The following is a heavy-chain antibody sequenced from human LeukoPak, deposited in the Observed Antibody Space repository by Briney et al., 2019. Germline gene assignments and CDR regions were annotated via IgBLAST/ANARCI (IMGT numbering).Heavy chain of an antibody. CDR3: ARDHSSSPEDY. CDR2: IFHTGST. J-gene: IGHJ4*02. D-gene: IGHD6-13*01. CDR1: GYSISSGFY. V-gene: IGHV4-38-2*02. Sequence: SETLSLTCTVSGYSISSGFYWAWIRQPPGKGLEWIGSIFHTGSTYRNPSLKSRVTISVDTSKNQFSLKLKSVTAADTAVYYCARDHSSSPEDYWGQGTLVTVSS.